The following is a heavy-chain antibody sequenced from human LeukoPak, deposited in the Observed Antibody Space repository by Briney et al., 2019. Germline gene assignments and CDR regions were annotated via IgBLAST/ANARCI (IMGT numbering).Heavy chain of an antibody. D-gene: IGHD6-19*01. Sequence: ASVKVSCKASGYTFTSYYMHWVRQAPGQGPEWMGIINPSGGSTSYAQKFQGRVTITADESTSTAYMELSSLRSEDTAVYYCARGNGAVALGYGFAPGGREPRVTVSS. V-gene: IGHV1-46*01. CDR2: INPSGGST. CDR3: ARGNGAVALGYGFAP. J-gene: IGHJ5*02. CDR1: GYTFTSYY.